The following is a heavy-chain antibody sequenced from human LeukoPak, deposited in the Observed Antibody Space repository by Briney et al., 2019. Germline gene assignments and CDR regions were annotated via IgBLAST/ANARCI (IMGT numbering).Heavy chain of an antibody. Sequence: SETLSLTCIVSGGSISSSTYYWGWIRQPPGKGLEWIASINYSGRTYYNPPLKSRVTISVDTSKNQFFLKLSSVTAADTAVYYCARLSSGYFDYWGQGTLVTVSS. D-gene: IGHD3-22*01. J-gene: IGHJ4*02. CDR2: INYSGRT. CDR1: GGSISSSTYY. CDR3: ARLSSGYFDY. V-gene: IGHV4-39*07.